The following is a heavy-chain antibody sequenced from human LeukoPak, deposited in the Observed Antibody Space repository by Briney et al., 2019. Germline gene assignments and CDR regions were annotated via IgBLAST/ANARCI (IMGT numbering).Heavy chain of an antibody. Sequence: ASVKVSCKASGYTFTSYGISWVRQAPGQGLEWMGWISAYNGNTNYAQKLQGRDTMTTDTSTSTAYMELRSLRSDDTAVYYCARLQLELNWFDPWGQGTLVTVSS. D-gene: IGHD1-1*01. V-gene: IGHV1-18*01. CDR2: ISAYNGNT. J-gene: IGHJ5*02. CDR1: GYTFTSYG. CDR3: ARLQLELNWFDP.